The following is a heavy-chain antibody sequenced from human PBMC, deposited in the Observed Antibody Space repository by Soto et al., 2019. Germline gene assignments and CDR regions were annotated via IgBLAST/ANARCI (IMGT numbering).Heavy chain of an antibody. CDR1: GGSISSSSYY. Sequence: QLQLQESGPGLVKPSETLSLTCTVSGGSISSSSYYWGWIRQPPGKGLEWIGSIYYSGSTYYNPSLKSRVTISVDTSKNQFSLKLSSVTAADTAVYYCARRSAGETEYFQHWGQGTLVTVSS. V-gene: IGHV4-39*01. D-gene: IGHD3-10*01. J-gene: IGHJ1*01. CDR2: IYYSGST. CDR3: ARRSAGETEYFQH.